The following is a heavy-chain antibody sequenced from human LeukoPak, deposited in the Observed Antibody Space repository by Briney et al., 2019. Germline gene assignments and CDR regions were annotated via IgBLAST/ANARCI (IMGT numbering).Heavy chain of an antibody. J-gene: IGHJ6*03. CDR2: IYTSGST. CDR3: ARDSGSYLYYYYYYMDV. CDR1: GGSISSGSYY. D-gene: IGHD1-26*01. V-gene: IGHV4-61*02. Sequence: SETLSLTCTVSGGSISSGSYYWSWIRQPAGKGLEWIGRIYTSGSTNYNPSLKSRVTISVDTSENQFSLKLSSVTAADTAVYYCARDSGSYLYYYYYYMDVWGKGTTVTISS.